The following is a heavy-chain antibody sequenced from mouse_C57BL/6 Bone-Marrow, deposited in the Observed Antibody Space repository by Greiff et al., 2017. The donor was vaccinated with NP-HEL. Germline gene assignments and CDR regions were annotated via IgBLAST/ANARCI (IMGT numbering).Heavy chain of an antibody. J-gene: IGHJ2*01. CDR1: GYTFTDYY. CDR2: INPYNGGT. V-gene: IGHV1-19*01. CDR3: ARSDYGSGYYFDY. Sequence: VQLKQSGPVLVKPGASVKMSCKASGYTFTDYYMNWVKQSHGKSLEWIGVINPYNGGTSYNQKFKGKATLTVDKSSSTAYMELNSLTSEDSAVYYCARSDYGSGYYFDYWGQGTTLTVSS. D-gene: IGHD1-1*01.